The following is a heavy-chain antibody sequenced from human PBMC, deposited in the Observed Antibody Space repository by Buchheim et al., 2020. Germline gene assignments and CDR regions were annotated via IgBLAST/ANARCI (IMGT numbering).Heavy chain of an antibody. J-gene: IGHJ4*02. CDR2: VSSSGGTT. V-gene: IGHV3-23*01. CDR3: AKAAASLTSSLDY. D-gene: IGHD6-25*01. CDR1: KFRFSNYA. Sequence: EVQLLESGGGLVQPGGSLRLSCAASKFRFSNYAMSWVRQAPGKGLEWVSGVSSSGGTTYYAESVKGRFTISRDNSKNTLSLKMSSLRAEDTAVYYCAKAAASLTSSLDYWGQGTL.